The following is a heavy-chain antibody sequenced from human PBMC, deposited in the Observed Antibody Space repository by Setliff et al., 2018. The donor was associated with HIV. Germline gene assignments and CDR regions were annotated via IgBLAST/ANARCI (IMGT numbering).Heavy chain of an antibody. CDR3: AREGVATPDEEGYYFDQ. D-gene: IGHD2-15*01. J-gene: IGHJ4*02. Sequence: PSVKVSCKASGYPYSNYGINWVRQAPGLGLEWMGWISAYNGKTDFAQKFQDRVSVTTDTSTNTVHMELMRLTSDDTAVYYCAREGVATPDEEGYYFDQWGQGTLVTVSS. CDR1: GYPYSNYG. V-gene: IGHV1-18*01. CDR2: ISAYNGKT.